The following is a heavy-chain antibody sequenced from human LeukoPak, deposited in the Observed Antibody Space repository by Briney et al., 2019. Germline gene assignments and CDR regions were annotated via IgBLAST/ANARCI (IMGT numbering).Heavy chain of an antibody. D-gene: IGHD6-19*01. J-gene: IGHJ5*02. CDR2: IYHSGST. Sequence: SETLSLTCTVSGGSISSSSYYWGWIRQPPGKGLEWIGSIYHSGSTYYNPSLKSRVTISVDTSKNQFSLKLSSVTAADTAVYYCARDSIAVADNWFDPWGQGTLVTVSS. V-gene: IGHV4-39*07. CDR1: GGSISSSSYY. CDR3: ARDSIAVADNWFDP.